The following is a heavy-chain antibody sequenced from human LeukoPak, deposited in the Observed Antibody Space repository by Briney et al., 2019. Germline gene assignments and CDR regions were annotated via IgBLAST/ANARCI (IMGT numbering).Heavy chain of an antibody. J-gene: IGHJ5*02. CDR1: GGSISSGGYS. D-gene: IGHD3-9*01. CDR2: IYHSGST. Sequence: PSETLSLTCAVSGGSISSGGYSWSWIRQPPGKGLEWIGYIYHSGSTYYNPSLKSRVTISVDRSKNQFSLKLSSVTAADTAVYYCARAGAGYDILTGYAPPPNWFDLWGQGTLVTVSS. V-gene: IGHV4-30-2*01. CDR3: ARAGAGYDILTGYAPPPNWFDL.